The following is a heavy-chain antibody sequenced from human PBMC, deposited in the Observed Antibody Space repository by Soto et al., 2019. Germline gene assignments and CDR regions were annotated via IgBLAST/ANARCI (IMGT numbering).Heavy chain of an antibody. CDR3: ARHRGYCSNGICYPYDS. CDR2: ISLSGNT. CDR1: GGSISSGDY. V-gene: IGHV4-39*01. D-gene: IGHD2-8*01. Sequence: SETLSLTCTVSGGSISSGDYWSWIRQPPGKGLEWIGSISLSGNTYYNPSLKSRVTISVDASKNQFSLNLNSVTAADRAVYFCARHRGYCSNGICYPYDSWGQGTLVTVSS. J-gene: IGHJ4*02.